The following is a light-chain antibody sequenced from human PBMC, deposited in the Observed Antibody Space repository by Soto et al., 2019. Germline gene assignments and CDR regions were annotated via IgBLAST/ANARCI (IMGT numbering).Light chain of an antibody. CDR2: GNT. Sequence: QSVLRQPPSVSGAPGQSITISCTGNSSNIGAGYDTHWYQQVPGTAPKVLIYGNTNRPSGVPDRFSGSKSGTSASLAITGLQAEDEADYYCQSYDDSLSGRVFGGGTKVTVL. V-gene: IGLV1-40*01. CDR1: SSNIGAGYD. J-gene: IGLJ2*01. CDR3: QSYDDSLSGRV.